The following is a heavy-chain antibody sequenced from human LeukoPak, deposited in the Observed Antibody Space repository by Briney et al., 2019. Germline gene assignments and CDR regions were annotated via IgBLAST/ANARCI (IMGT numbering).Heavy chain of an antibody. CDR2: INPNSGGT. Sequence: ASVKVCCKASGYTFTGYYMHWVRQAPGQGLEWMGWINPNSGGTNYAQKFQGRVTMTRDTSISTAYMELSRLRSDDTAVYYCARDFRDGLNWFDPWGQGTLVTVSS. CDR1: GYTFTGYY. J-gene: IGHJ5*02. V-gene: IGHV1-2*02. CDR3: ARDFRDGLNWFDP. D-gene: IGHD5-24*01.